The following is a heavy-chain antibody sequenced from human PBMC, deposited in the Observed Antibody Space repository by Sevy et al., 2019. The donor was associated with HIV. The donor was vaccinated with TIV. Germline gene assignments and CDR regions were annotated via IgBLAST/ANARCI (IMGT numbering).Heavy chain of an antibody. Sequence: GGSLRLSCAVSGFSFDSYGMTWVRQAPGKGLEWVSGISGSGTRTYYADSVKGRFSISRDNSKNRLYLQMKSLRSEDKGIYYCAEGGGGHYDPDEIGYYFYYYNMDVWGKGTTVTVSS. CDR3: AEGGGGHYDPDEIGYYFYYYNMDV. J-gene: IGHJ6*03. CDR2: ISGSGTRT. V-gene: IGHV3-23*01. CDR1: GFSFDSYG. D-gene: IGHD3-22*01.